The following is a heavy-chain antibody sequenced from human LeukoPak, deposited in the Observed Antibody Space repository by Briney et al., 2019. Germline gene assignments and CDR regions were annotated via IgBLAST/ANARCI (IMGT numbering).Heavy chain of an antibody. CDR3: AKPSPGGNHFDY. V-gene: IGHV3-23*02. CDR1: GFTLSNYA. J-gene: IGHJ4*02. Sequence: GGSLRLSCAASGFTLSNYAMSWVRQAPGKGLQWVSGISSSGGSTYQVDSVKGRFTILRDTSKNTLYLQMNSLRADDTALYYCAKPSPGGNHFDYWGQGTLVTVSS. D-gene: IGHD4-23*01. CDR2: ISSSGGST.